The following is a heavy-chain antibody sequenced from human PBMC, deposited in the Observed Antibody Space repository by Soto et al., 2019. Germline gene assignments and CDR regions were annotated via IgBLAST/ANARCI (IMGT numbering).Heavy chain of an antibody. Sequence: GGSLRLSCAASGFTVSSNHMSWVRQAPGKGLEWVSVIYSGGSTYYADSVKGRFTISRDNSKNTLYLQMNSLRAEDTGVYYCARDLIRYSSSSESDYWGQGTLVTVSS. J-gene: IGHJ4*02. CDR1: GFTVSSNH. V-gene: IGHV3-66*01. D-gene: IGHD6-6*01. CDR3: ARDLIRYSSSSESDY. CDR2: IYSGGST.